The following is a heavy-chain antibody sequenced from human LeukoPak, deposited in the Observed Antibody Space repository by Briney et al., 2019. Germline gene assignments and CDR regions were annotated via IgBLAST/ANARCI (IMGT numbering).Heavy chain of an antibody. V-gene: IGHV1-2*02. J-gene: IGHJ4*02. CDR1: GYTFTDYY. D-gene: IGHD4-23*01. Sequence: GPSETVSCKASGYTFTDYYIHWVRQAPGQGLECMGWISPDSGVTNYVQKLQGRVTMTRDTSISTAYKELSRLTSDDTAVYYCARVGKGYSQYYFDYWGQGTLVTVSS. CDR3: ARVGKGYSQYYFDY. CDR2: ISPDSGVT.